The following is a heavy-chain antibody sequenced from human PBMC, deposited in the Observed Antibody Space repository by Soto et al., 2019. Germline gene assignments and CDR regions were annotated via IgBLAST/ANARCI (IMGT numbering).Heavy chain of an antibody. CDR1: GYSFTSYW. J-gene: IGHJ6*02. D-gene: IGHD6-25*01. CDR3: ARHERSGWHHHYYYYGMDV. Sequence: GESLKISCKGSGYSFTSYWISWVRQMPGKGLEWMGRIDPSDSYTNYSPSFQGHVTISADKSISTAYLQWSSLKASDTAMYYCARHERSGWHHHYYYYGMDVWGQGNTVTVSS. CDR2: IDPSDSYT. V-gene: IGHV5-10-1*01.